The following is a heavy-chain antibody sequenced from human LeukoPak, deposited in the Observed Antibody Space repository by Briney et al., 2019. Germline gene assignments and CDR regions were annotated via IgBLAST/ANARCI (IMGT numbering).Heavy chain of an antibody. D-gene: IGHD3-22*01. CDR1: GGSISSYY. CDR3: AREGYDSSGYRLDY. Sequence: SETLSLTCTVSGGSISSYYWSWIRQPPGKGLEWIGYIYYSGSTNYNPSLKSRVTISVDTSKNQFSLKLSSVTAADTAVYYCAREGYDSSGYRLDYWGQGTLVTVSS. J-gene: IGHJ4*02. CDR2: IYYSGST. V-gene: IGHV4-59*12.